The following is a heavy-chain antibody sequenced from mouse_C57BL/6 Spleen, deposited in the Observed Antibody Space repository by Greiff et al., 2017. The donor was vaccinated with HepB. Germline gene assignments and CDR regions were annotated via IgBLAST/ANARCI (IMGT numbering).Heavy chain of an antibody. J-gene: IGHJ3*01. CDR2: IYPGNSDT. D-gene: IGHD1-1*01. CDR1: GYTFTSYW. V-gene: IGHV1-5*01. Sequence: VQLKQSGTVLARPGASVKMSCKTSGYTFTSYWMHWVKQRPGQGLEWIGAIYPGNSDTSYNQKFKGKAKLTAVTSAGTAYMELSSLTNEDSAVYYCTRGATTVVATSPFAYWGQGTLVTVSA. CDR3: TRGATTVVATSPFAY.